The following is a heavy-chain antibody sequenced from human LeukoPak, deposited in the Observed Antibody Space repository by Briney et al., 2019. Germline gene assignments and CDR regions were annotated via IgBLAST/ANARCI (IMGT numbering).Heavy chain of an antibody. J-gene: IGHJ4*02. D-gene: IGHD4-11*01. CDR1: GFTFSTYV. Sequence: GGSLRLSCAASGFTFSTYVMSWVRQAPGKGLEWVSLISGSGGSTYYADSVKGRFTISRDNGKNTLSLQMNSLRAEDTALYYCAKERLTTTTFDSWGRGTLVTVSS. V-gene: IGHV3-23*01. CDR2: ISGSGGST. CDR3: AKERLTTTTFDS.